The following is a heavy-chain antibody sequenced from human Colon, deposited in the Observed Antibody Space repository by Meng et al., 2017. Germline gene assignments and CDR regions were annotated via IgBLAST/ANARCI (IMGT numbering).Heavy chain of an antibody. J-gene: IGHJ5*02. D-gene: IGHD3-16*02. CDR1: GFTLKNNY. CDR2: LYSGRIT. V-gene: IGHV3-66*02. Sequence: VQLVDSGGDSVQPGGSLRLSCVVSGFTLKNNYIHWVRQDPVRGLEWVAILYSGRITYYADSVKGRFTISRDDSKNTVHLQMNSLTVDDTALYYCATESFAAWGQGTLVTVSS. CDR3: ATESFAA.